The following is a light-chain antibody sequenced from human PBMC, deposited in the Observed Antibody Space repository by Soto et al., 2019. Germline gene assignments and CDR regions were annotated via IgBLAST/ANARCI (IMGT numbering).Light chain of an antibody. CDR2: QDS. CDR1: KLGNKY. Sequence: YELTQPPSVSVSPGQTASITCSGDKLGNKYACWYQQKPGQSPVLVIYQDSKRPSGIPERFSGSNSGNTATLTISGTQAMDEADYYCQAWDSSNVVFGGGTKLTVL. CDR3: QAWDSSNVV. V-gene: IGLV3-1*01. J-gene: IGLJ2*01.